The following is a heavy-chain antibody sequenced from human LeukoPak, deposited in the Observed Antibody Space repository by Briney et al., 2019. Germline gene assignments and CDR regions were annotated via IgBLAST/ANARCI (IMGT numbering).Heavy chain of an antibody. CDR3: VRDWGYDSSGYWQKYFDT. CDR1: GFSFSTFW. CDR2: INHDGSST. V-gene: IGHV3-74*01. D-gene: IGHD3-22*01. J-gene: IGHJ4*02. Sequence: GGSLRLSCATSGFSFSTFWMHWVRQAPGKGLVWVSRINHDGSSTNYADSVKGRFTISRDNAKNTLSLQMNSLRAEDTAVYYCVRDWGYDSSGYWQKYFDTWGQGTLVTVSS.